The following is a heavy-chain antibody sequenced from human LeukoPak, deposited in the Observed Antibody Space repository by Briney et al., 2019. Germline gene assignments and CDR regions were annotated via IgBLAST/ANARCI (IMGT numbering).Heavy chain of an antibody. V-gene: IGHV3-23*01. Sequence: PGGSLRLSCAASGFTFSSYAMSWVRQAPGKGLEWVSAISGSGGSTYYADSVKGRSTISRDNSKNTLYLQMNSLRAEDTAVYYCAKDHRGGSYYPPYYFDYWGQGTLVTVSS. CDR2: ISGSGGST. CDR1: GFTFSSYA. D-gene: IGHD1-26*01. CDR3: AKDHRGGSYYPPYYFDY. J-gene: IGHJ4*02.